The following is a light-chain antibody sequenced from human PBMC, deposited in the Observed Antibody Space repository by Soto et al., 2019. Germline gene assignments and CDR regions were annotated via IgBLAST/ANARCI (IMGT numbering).Light chain of an antibody. Sequence: EIVLTQSPGTLSLSPGERATLSCRASQSFSSSYLAWYQQKPGQAPRLLIYGASNRATGIPDRFSGSGSGTDFTLTISRLEPEDFAVYYCQHYGSSPFTFGPGTKVDIK. CDR2: GAS. V-gene: IGKV3-20*01. CDR1: QSFSSSY. CDR3: QHYGSSPFT. J-gene: IGKJ3*01.